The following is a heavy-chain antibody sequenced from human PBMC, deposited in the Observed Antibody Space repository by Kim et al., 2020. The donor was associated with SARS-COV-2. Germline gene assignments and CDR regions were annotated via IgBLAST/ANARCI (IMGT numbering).Heavy chain of an antibody. D-gene: IGHD1-26*01. CDR2: VVTNDTHVSGGA. CDR1: GTSIRSYY. J-gene: IGHJ5*02. V-gene: IGHV4-4*07. CDR3: ARELVGASIWFDT. Sequence: SETLSLTCRVSGTSIRSYYWSWIRQPAGMGLEWIGRVVTNDTHVSGGAKINPSLDRRVTTSFDTSKNQFSLTLTSVTATDTALYFCARELVGASIWFDTWGQGALVTVSS.